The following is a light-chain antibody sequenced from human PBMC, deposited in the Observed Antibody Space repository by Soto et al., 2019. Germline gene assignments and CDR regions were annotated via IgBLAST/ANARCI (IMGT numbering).Light chain of an antibody. CDR3: CSYAGSSNYYV. J-gene: IGLJ1*01. Sequence: QSVLTQPASVSGSPGQSITISCTGTSSDVGSYNLVSWYQQHPGKAPKLMIYVVSKRPSGVSNRFSGSKSGNTASLTISGLQAEDEADYYCCSYAGSSNYYVFGTGTKVTVL. V-gene: IGLV2-23*02. CDR2: VVS. CDR1: SSDVGSYNL.